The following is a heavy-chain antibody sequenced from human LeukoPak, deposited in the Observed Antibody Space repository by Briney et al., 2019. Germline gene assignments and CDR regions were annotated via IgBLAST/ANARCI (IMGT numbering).Heavy chain of an antibody. D-gene: IGHD3-10*01. Sequence: SETLSLTCPVSGGSISSGSYYWSWIRQPPGKGLEWIGYIYYSGSTNYNPSLKSRVTIPVDTSKNQFSLKLSSVTAADTAVYYCARAAGLYYCYYMDVWGKGTTVTVSS. CDR1: GGSISSGSYY. CDR2: IYYSGST. CDR3: ARAAGLYYCYYMDV. J-gene: IGHJ6*03. V-gene: IGHV4-61*01.